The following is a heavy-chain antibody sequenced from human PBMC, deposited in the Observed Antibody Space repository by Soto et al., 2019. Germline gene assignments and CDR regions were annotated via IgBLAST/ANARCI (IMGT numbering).Heavy chain of an antibody. J-gene: IGHJ4*02. CDR3: AKSSTNWYASYFDY. Sequence: EVQLLESGGGLVQPGGSLRLSCAASGFTFSSYAMTWVRQAPGKGLEWVSTIGDSGGSSYYADSVKGRFIISRDNSRNTLYLQMNSLRAEDTAVYSCAKSSTNWYASYFDYWGQGTLVTVSS. CDR2: IGDSGGSS. D-gene: IGHD6-13*01. V-gene: IGHV3-23*01. CDR1: GFTFSSYA.